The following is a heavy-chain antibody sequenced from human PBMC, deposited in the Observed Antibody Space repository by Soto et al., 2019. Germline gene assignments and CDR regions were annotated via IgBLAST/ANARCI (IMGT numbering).Heavy chain of an antibody. CDR2: INHSGST. CDR1: GGSFSGYY. Sequence: SETLSLTCAVYGGSFSGYYWSWIRQPPGKGLEWIGEINHSGSTNYNPSLKSRVTISVDTSKNQFSLKLSSVTAADTAVYYCARGKGLNGESTYYFDYWGQGTLVTVSS. D-gene: IGHD4-17*01. J-gene: IGHJ4*02. V-gene: IGHV4-34*01. CDR3: ARGKGLNGESTYYFDY.